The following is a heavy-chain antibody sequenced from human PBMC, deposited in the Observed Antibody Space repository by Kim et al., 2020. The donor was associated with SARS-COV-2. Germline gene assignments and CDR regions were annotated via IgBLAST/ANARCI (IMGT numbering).Heavy chain of an antibody. D-gene: IGHD1-1*01. J-gene: IGHJ4*02. Sequence: GGSLRLSCAASAFTFSAFDMSWVRQAPGKGLEWVSSISVSGASTYYADSVKGRFTISRDNPKNILYLQMNSLRADDTALYYCAIPRNWKVAYWGPGTLVTVSS. V-gene: IGHV3-23*01. CDR3: AIPRNWKVAY. CDR1: AFTFSAFD. CDR2: ISVSGAST.